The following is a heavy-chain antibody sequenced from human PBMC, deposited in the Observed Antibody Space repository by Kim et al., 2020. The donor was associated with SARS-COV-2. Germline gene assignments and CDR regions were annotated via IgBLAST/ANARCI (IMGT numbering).Heavy chain of an antibody. D-gene: IGHD3-10*01. Sequence: SETLSLTCTVSGGSISSSSYYWGWIRQPPGKGLEWIGSIYYSGSTYYNPSLKSRVTISVDTSKNQFSLKLSSVTAADTAVYYCARRPYYYGSGSYYPYYYYGMDVWGQGTTVTVSS. CDR3: ARRPYYYGSGSYYPYYYYGMDV. J-gene: IGHJ6*02. V-gene: IGHV4-39*01. CDR1: GGSISSSSYY. CDR2: IYYSGST.